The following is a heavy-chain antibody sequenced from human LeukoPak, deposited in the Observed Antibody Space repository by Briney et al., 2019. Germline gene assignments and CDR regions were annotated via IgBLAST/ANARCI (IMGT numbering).Heavy chain of an antibody. J-gene: IGHJ3*02. CDR1: GFTVSSNF. Sequence: TGGSLRLSCVASGFTVSSNFMSWVRQAPGKGLEWVSVIHSGGSTYYADSVKGRFTISRDNSKNTLYLQMNSLKASDTAMYYCARHYSGYDFDAFDIWGQGTMVTVSS. V-gene: IGHV3-53*01. CDR2: IHSGGST. D-gene: IGHD5-12*01. CDR3: ARHYSGYDFDAFDI.